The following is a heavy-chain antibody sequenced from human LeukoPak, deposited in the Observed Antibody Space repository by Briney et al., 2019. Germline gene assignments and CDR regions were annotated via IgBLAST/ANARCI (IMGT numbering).Heavy chain of an antibody. CDR1: GFTFSTYW. CDR2: ITSDGSST. J-gene: IGHJ4*02. V-gene: IGHV3-74*01. D-gene: IGHD6-19*01. CDR3: ARTINSSGWLNPGY. Sequence: PGGSLRLSCAASGFTFSTYWVHWVRQAPGKGLAWVSRITSDGSSTSYADSVKGRFTISRDNTKNTLYLQMNSLRAEDTAVYYCARTINSSGWLNPGYWGQGTLVTVSS.